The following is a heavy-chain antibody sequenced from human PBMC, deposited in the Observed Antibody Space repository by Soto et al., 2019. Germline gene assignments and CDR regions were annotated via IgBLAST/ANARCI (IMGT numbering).Heavy chain of an antibody. J-gene: IGHJ4*02. CDR2: IYWDDDK. D-gene: IGHD3-9*01. Sequence: QITLKESGPTLVKPTQTLTLTCTFSGFSLSTSGVGVGWIRQPPGKALEWLALIYWDDDKRYSPSLKSRLTITKDTSKYQVVLTMTNMDPVDTATYYCAHTFAYYDILTGSMGKYYFDYWGQGTLVTVSS. V-gene: IGHV2-5*02. CDR3: AHTFAYYDILTGSMGKYYFDY. CDR1: GFSLSTSGVG.